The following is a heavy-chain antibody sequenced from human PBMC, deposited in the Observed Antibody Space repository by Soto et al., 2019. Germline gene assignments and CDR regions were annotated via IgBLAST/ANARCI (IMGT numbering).Heavy chain of an antibody. Sequence: PGGSLRLSCAASGFTFSSYSMNWVCQAPGKGLDWVSSISTSSYIYSADSAKGRFTISRDNARSSLFLQMNSLRAEDTAVYYCVRLGSSGQFDYWGQGTLVTVSS. CDR3: VRLGSSGQFDY. J-gene: IGHJ4*02. CDR2: ISTSSYI. CDR1: GFTFSSYS. V-gene: IGHV3-21*01. D-gene: IGHD2-15*01.